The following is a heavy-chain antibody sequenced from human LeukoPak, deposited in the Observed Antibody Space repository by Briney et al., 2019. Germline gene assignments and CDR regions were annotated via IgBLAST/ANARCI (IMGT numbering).Heavy chain of an antibody. CDR1: GFTFSSYS. V-gene: IGHV3-48*02. J-gene: IGHJ6*02. D-gene: IGHD2-15*01. CDR3: ARDLRYCSGGSCYADYYYGMDV. Sequence: GGSLRLSCAASGFTFSSYSMNWVRQAPGKGLEWVSYTSSSSSTIYYADSVKGRFTISRDNAKNSLYLQMNSLRDEDTAVYYCARDLRYCSGGSCYADYYYGMDVWGQGTTVTVSS. CDR2: TSSSSSTI.